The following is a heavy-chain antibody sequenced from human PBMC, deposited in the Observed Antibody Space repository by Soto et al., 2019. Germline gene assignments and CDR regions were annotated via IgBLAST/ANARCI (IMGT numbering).Heavy chain of an antibody. D-gene: IGHD2-2*01. CDR2: ISSSSSYI. CDR1: GFTFSSYS. CDR3: ATLRDCSSTSCYYNWFDP. J-gene: IGHJ5*02. V-gene: IGHV3-21*01. Sequence: VGSLRLSCAASGFTFSSYSMNWVRQAPGKGLEWVSSISSSSSYIYYADSVKGRFTISRDNAKNSLYLQMNSLRAEDTAVYYCATLRDCSSTSCYYNWFDPWGQGTLVTVSS.